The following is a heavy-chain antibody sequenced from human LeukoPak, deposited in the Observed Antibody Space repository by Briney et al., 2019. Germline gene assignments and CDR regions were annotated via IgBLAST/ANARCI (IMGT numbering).Heavy chain of an antibody. CDR3: AVYYYDSSGQKPPPDY. V-gene: IGHV3-23*01. CDR1: GFTFSSYA. D-gene: IGHD3-22*01. J-gene: IGHJ4*02. CDR2: ISGSGGST. Sequence: GGSLRLSCAASGFTFSSYAMSWVRQAPGKGLEWVSAISGSGGSTYYADSVKGRFTISRDNSKNTLYLQMNSLRAEDTAVYYCAVYYYDSSGQKPPPDYWGQGTLVTVFS.